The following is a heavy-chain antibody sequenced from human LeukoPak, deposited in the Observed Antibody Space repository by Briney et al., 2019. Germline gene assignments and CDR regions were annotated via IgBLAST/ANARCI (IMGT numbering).Heavy chain of an antibody. CDR3: AKHPYDYVWGSYRSRFDY. CDR2: ISYDGSNK. CDR1: GFTFSSYA. J-gene: IGHJ4*02. D-gene: IGHD3-16*02. Sequence: GGSLRLSCAASGFTFSSYAMHWVRQAPGKGLEWVAVISYDGSNKYYADSVKGRFTISRDNSKNTLYLQMNSLRAEDTAVYYCAKHPYDYVWGSYRSRFDYWGQGTLVTVSS. V-gene: IGHV3-30*04.